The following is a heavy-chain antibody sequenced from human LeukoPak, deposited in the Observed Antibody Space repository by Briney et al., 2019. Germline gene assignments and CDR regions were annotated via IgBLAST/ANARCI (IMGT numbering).Heavy chain of an antibody. Sequence: PGGSLRLSCAASGFTFSNYWMSWVRQAPGKGLEWVGRIKSKTDGGTTDYAAPVKGRFTISRDDSKNTLYLQMNSLKTEDTAVYYCTTIPGSSWYYYYGMDVWGQGTTVTVSS. V-gene: IGHV3-15*01. CDR2: IKSKTDGGTT. CDR1: GFTFSNYW. J-gene: IGHJ6*02. D-gene: IGHD6-13*01. CDR3: TTIPGSSWYYYYGMDV.